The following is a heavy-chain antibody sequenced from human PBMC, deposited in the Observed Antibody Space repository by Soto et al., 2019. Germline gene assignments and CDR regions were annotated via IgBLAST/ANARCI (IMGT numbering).Heavy chain of an antibody. D-gene: IGHD3-3*01. CDR1: GYTFTSYG. V-gene: IGHV1-18*01. CDR2: ISAYNGNT. Sequence: ASLKVSCKASGYTFTSYGISWVRQAPGQGLEWMGWISAYNGNTNYAQKLQGRVTMTTDTSTSTAYMELRSLRSDDTAVYYCARVGRGHYDFWSGYYAGENYFDYWGQGTLVTVSS. J-gene: IGHJ4*02. CDR3: ARVGRGHYDFWSGYYAGENYFDY.